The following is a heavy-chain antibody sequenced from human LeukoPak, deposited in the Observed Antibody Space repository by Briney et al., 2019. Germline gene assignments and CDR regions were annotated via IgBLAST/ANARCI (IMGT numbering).Heavy chain of an antibody. CDR1: GYTFTSYY. V-gene: IGHV1-46*01. CDR3: ARAGGYCGRISCPYYFDY. D-gene: IGHD2-15*01. J-gene: IGHJ4*02. CDR2: INPSGGST. Sequence: GASVKVSCKASGYTFTSYYMHWVRQAPGQGLEWMGIINPSGGSTSYAQKFQGRVTMTRDMSTSTVYMELSSLRSEGTAVYYCARAGGYCGRISCPYYFDYWGQGSLVAVSS.